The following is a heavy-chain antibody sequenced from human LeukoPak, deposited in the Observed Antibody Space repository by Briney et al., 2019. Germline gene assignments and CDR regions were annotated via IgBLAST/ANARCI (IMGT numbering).Heavy chain of an antibody. Sequence: GGSLRLSCAASGFTFSDAWMNWVRQASGKGLEWVGLIKSKTNGGTRDYAAPVKGRFTISRDDSNNILYLQMNSLIHEDTAVYYCVTELSGSFPTWGQGTLLTVSS. J-gene: IGHJ4*02. V-gene: IGHV3-15*01. CDR2: IKSKTNGGTR. D-gene: IGHD1-26*01. CDR3: VTELSGSFPT. CDR1: GFTFSDAW.